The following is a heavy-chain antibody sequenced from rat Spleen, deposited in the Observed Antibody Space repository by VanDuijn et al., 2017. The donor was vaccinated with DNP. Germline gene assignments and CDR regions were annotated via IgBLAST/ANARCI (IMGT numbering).Heavy chain of an antibody. D-gene: IGHD1-10*01. CDR2: ISTSGSRT. CDR1: GFTFSNFP. V-gene: IGHV5-46*01. CDR3: ASLNNYNWFAY. Sequence: EVQLVESGGGLVQPGRSMKLSCTASGFTFSNFPMAWVRQAPTKGLEWVATISTSGSRTYYPDSVKGRFTISRDNAKNTLYLQMNSLRSEDTATYYCASLNNYNWFAYWGQGVMVTVSS. J-gene: IGHJ2*01.